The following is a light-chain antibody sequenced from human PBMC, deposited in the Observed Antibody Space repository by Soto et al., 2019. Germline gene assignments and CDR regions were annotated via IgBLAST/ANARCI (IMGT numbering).Light chain of an antibody. CDR1: SSNIGAGYD. CDR3: QSYDSSLSGNVV. V-gene: IGLV1-40*01. CDR2: GNS. J-gene: IGLJ2*01. Sequence: QSVLTQPPSVSVAPGQRVTISCTGSSSNIGAGYDVHWYQQLPGTAPKLLIYGNSNRPSGVPDRFSGSKSGTSASLAITGLQAEDEADYYCQSYDSSLSGNVVFGGGTQLTVL.